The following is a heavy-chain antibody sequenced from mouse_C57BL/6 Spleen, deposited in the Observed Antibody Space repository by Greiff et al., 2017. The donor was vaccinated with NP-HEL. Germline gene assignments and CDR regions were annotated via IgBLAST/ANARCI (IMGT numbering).Heavy chain of an antibody. CDR3: ARSHYSQHRGYFDY. Sequence: VQLKESGPELVKPGASVKISCKASGYSFTDYNMNWVKQSNGKSLEWIGVINPNYGTTSYNQKFKGKATLTVDQSSSTAYMQLNSLTSEDSAVYYCARSHYSQHRGYFDYWGQGTTLTVSS. V-gene: IGHV1-39*01. D-gene: IGHD2-12*01. CDR1: GYSFTDYN. J-gene: IGHJ2*01. CDR2: INPNYGTT.